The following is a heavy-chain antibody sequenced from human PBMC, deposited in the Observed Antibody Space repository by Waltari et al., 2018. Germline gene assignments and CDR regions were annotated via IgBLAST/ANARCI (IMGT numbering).Heavy chain of an antibody. D-gene: IGHD6-13*01. CDR3: AKGIAAAGKKYFDQ. J-gene: IGHJ4*02. CDR1: GFRFHDYA. Sequence: DVQLVESEGGLVQPGQSLRLSCADSGFRFHDYAMYWVRQIPGKGLEWVSGISWNSDRIEYGDSVKGRVTISRDNAEKSLYLQLNNLTKEDTALYYCAKGIAAAGKKYFDQWGQGTLVTVSS. CDR2: ISWNSDRI. V-gene: IGHV3-9*01.